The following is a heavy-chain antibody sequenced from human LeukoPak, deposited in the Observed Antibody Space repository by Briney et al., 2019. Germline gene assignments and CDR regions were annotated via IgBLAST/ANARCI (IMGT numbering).Heavy chain of an antibody. Sequence: GGSLRLSCAASGFTVSNNYMSWVRQAPGKGLEWVSIIYSDGSTYYADSVKGRFTISRDNAKNSLYLQMNSLRAEDTAVYYCARDSIVGASYWGQGTLVTVSS. J-gene: IGHJ4*02. CDR3: ARDSIVGASY. D-gene: IGHD1-26*01. V-gene: IGHV3-66*01. CDR2: IYSDGST. CDR1: GFTVSNNY.